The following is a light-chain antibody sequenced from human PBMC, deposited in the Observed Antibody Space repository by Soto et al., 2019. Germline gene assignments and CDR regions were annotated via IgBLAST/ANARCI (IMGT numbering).Light chain of an antibody. Sequence: QSVLTQPPSASGTPGQRVTISCSGSSTNIGSNHVHWYQHLPGTAPKLLISDNSQRPSGVPDRFSGSRSGTSASLAISGLRSEDEAHYYCTAWDDRLRGWMFGGGTKLTVL. J-gene: IGLJ3*02. CDR2: DNS. CDR3: TAWDDRLRGWM. CDR1: STNIGSNH. V-gene: IGLV1-47*02.